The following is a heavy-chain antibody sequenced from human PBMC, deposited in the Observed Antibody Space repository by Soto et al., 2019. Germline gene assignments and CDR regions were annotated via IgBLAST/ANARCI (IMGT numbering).Heavy chain of an antibody. CDR3: ARSQIGQYCSGGSCYTEPIYYFDY. J-gene: IGHJ4*02. V-gene: IGHV3-21*01. D-gene: IGHD2-15*01. Sequence: GGSLRLSCAASGFTFISYSMNWCGQSPGKGREWVSSISSSSSYIYYADSVKGRFTISRDNAKNSLYLQMNSLRAEDTAVYYCARSQIGQYCSGGSCYTEPIYYFDYWGQGTLVTVSS. CDR2: ISSSSSYI. CDR1: GFTFISYS.